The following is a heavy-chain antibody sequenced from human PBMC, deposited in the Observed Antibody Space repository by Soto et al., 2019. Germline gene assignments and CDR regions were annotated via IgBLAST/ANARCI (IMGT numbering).Heavy chain of an antibody. J-gene: IGHJ4*02. CDR3: ARQGGSSGIWYFDY. Sequence: QVQLVESGGGVVQPGRSLRLSCAASGFTFSGYAMHWVRQAPGKGLEWVAATSYDENFKYYADSVKGRFTISRDNSKNTRFLQMNSLRTEDTAMYYCARQGGSSGIWYFDYWGQGSLVTVSS. CDR2: TSYDENFK. D-gene: IGHD6-6*01. V-gene: IGHV3-30*04. CDR1: GFTFSGYA.